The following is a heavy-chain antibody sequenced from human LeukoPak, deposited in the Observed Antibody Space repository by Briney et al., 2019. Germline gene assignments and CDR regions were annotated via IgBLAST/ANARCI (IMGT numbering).Heavy chain of an antibody. V-gene: IGHV4-34*01. Sequence: PSETLSLTCAVYGGSFSGYYWSWIRQPPGKGLEWIGEINHSGSTNYNPSLKSRVTISVDTPKNQFSLKLSSVTAADTAVYYCARGFQPLVANWFDPWGQGTLVTVSS. CDR1: GGSFSGYY. CDR3: ARGFQPLVANWFDP. J-gene: IGHJ5*02. D-gene: IGHD2-8*02. CDR2: INHSGST.